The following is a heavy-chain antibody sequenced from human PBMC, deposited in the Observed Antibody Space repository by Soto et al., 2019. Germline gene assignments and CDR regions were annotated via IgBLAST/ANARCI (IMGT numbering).Heavy chain of an antibody. CDR1: GGTFSSYT. D-gene: IGHD2-15*01. CDR2: IIPILGIA. CDR3: ARDWEPYGSRSGGSCYSYN. V-gene: IGHV1-69*08. J-gene: IGHJ4*02. Sequence: QVQLVQSGAEVKKPGSSVKVSCKASGGTFSSYTISWVRQAPGQGLEWMGRIIPILGIANYAQKFQGRVTITADKSTSTAYMELSSLRSEDTAVYYCARDWEPYGSRSGGSCYSYNWGQGTLVTVSS.